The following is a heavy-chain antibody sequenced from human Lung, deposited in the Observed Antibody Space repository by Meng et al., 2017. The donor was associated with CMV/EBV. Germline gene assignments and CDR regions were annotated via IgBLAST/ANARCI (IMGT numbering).Heavy chain of an antibody. CDR2: IWYDGSNK. CDR3: AKDLFWPRITIYVVIHPYNRSYYGMDV. V-gene: IGHV3-33*06. D-gene: IGHD3-3*01. J-gene: IGHJ6*02. CDR1: GFTFSSYG. Sequence: GESXKISCAASGFTFSSYGMHWVRQAPGKGLEWVAVIWYDGSNKYYADSEKGRFTISRDNSKNTLYLQMNSLRAEDTAVYYRAKDLFWPRITIYVVIHPYNRSYYGMDVWGQGTTVTVPS.